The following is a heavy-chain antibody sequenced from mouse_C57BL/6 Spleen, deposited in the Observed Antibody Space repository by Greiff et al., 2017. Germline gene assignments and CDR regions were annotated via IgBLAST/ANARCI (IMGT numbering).Heavy chain of an antibody. J-gene: IGHJ2*01. V-gene: IGHV14-4*01. CDR2: IDPENGDT. CDR1: GFNIKDDY. Sequence: VHVKQSGAELVRPGASVKLSCTASGFNIKDDYMHWVKQRPEQGLEWIGWIDPENGDTEYASKFQGKATITADTSSNTAYLQLSSLTSEDTAVYYCTTGDITTADYWGQGTTLTVSS. CDR3: TTGDITTADY. D-gene: IGHD1-1*01.